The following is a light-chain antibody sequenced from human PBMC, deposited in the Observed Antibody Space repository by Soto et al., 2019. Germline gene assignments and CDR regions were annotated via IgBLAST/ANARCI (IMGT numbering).Light chain of an antibody. V-gene: IGKV3-20*01. CDR2: GAS. Sequence: EVVLTQSPGTLSLSPGERATLSCRATQSVNSNFLAWYQHKPGQAPGLLIYGASSRATGTPDRFRGSGSGTDFTLTINRLDPEDFAVYYCQQYGRSVTFGGGTKVEIK. CDR3: QQYGRSVT. CDR1: QSVNSNF. J-gene: IGKJ4*01.